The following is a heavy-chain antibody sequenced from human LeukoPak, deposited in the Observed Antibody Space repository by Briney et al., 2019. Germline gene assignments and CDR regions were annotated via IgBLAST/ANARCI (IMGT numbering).Heavy chain of an antibody. CDR3: ARDQITMALPGY. V-gene: IGHV3-23*01. CDR1: GFTFNTYG. CDR2: LSASGGST. J-gene: IGHJ4*02. Sequence: GGSLRLSCAASGFTFNTYGMSWVRQAPGGGLEWVSTLSASGGSTYYADSVKGRFTISRDNAKNSLYLQMNSLRDEDTAVYYCARDQITMALPGYWGQGTLVTVSS. D-gene: IGHD3-10*01.